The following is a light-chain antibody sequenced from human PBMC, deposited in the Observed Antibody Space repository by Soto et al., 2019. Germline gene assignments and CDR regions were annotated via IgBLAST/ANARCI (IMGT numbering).Light chain of an antibody. V-gene: IGKV3-20*01. CDR2: GAS. CDR1: QSVRSTF. Sequence: VLPQSPDTLSLSPGDRATLSCRASQSVRSTFLAWYQQKPGQAPRLLIYGASNRAAGIPERFSGSASGPEFSLTRSSLEPEESAVYYCQQYHDSPMNTFGQGTKLQIK. CDR3: QQYHDSPMNT. J-gene: IGKJ2*01.